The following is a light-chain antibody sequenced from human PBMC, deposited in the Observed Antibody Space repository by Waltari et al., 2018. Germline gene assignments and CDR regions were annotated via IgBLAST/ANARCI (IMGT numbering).Light chain of an antibody. J-gene: IGLJ3*02. V-gene: IGLV6-57*01. CDR2: ENN. CDR3: QSYDTTARV. CDR1: SGSIAAHY. Sequence: NFVLTQPHSVSESPEKTVTISCTRSSGSIAAHYVQWYQQRPGSSPTIVIYENNQSPSGVPDRFSGSIDGSSNSASLTISGLKTDDEADYFCQSYDTTARVFGGGTKLTVL.